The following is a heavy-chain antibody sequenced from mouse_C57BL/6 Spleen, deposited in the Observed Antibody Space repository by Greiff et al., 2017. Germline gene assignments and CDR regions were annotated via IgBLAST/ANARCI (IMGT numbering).Heavy chain of an antibody. D-gene: IGHD4-1*01. CDR3: AIRSGAYFDY. CDR1: GYTFTDYN. J-gene: IGHJ2*01. V-gene: IGHV1-22*01. Sequence: EVKLMESGPELVKPGASVKMSCKASGYTFTDYNMHWVKQSHGKSLEWIGYINPNNGGTSYNQKFKGKATLTVNKSSSTAYMELRSLTSEDSAVYYCAIRSGAYFDYWGQGTTLTVSS. CDR2: INPNNGGT.